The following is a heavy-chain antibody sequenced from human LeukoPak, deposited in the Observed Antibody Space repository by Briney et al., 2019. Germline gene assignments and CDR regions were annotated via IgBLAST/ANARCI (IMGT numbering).Heavy chain of an antibody. CDR2: MNPNSGNT. CDR3: ASSSSYRLGYYYYMDV. Sequence: EASVKVSCKASGYTFTSYDINWVRQATGQGLEWMGWMNPNSGNTGYAQKFQGRVTITRNTSISTAYMELSSLRSEDTAVYYCASSSSYRLGYYYYMDVWGKGTTVTVSS. V-gene: IGHV1-8*01. CDR1: GYTFTSYD. D-gene: IGHD6-6*01. J-gene: IGHJ6*03.